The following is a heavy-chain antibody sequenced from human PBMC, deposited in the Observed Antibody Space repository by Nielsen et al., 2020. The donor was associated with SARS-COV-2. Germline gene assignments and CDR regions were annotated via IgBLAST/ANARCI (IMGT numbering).Heavy chain of an antibody. Sequence: GGSLRLSCAASGFTFSSYAMSWVRQAPGKGLEWVSAISGSGGSTYYADSVKGRFTISRDNSKNTLYLQMNSLRAEDTAVYYCAKGDCSSTSCTSNGETIYFDYWGQGTLVTVSS. CDR2: ISGSGGST. CDR3: AKGDCSSTSCTSNGETIYFDY. V-gene: IGHV3-23*01. J-gene: IGHJ4*02. CDR1: GFTFSSYA. D-gene: IGHD2-2*01.